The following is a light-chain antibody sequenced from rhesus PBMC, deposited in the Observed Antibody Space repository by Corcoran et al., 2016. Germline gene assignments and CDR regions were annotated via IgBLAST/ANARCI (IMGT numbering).Light chain of an antibody. Sequence: DIQMTQSPSSLSASVGDTVTITCRASQSINSWLAWYQQSPGKAPKLLIYEASTLVSGVSSRFSGGGSGTDFTLTISSRQSEDFATYYCQQYNSSPRTFGGGTKV. J-gene: IGKJ4*01. CDR1: QSINSW. V-gene: IGKV1-22*01. CDR3: QQYNSSPRT. CDR2: EAS.